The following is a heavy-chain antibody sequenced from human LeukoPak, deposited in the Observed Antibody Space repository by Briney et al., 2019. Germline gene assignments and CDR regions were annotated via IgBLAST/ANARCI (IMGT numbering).Heavy chain of an antibody. J-gene: IGHJ3*02. D-gene: IGHD4-17*01. CDR2: IYWNDDK. V-gene: IGHV2-5*01. Sequence: SGPTLVNPTQTLTLTCTFSGFSLSTSGVGVGWIRQPPGKALEWLALIYWNDDKRYSPSPKSRLTITKDTSKNQVVLTMTNMDPVDTPTYYCAHSGTVTTPHDAFDIWGQGTMVTVSS. CDR1: GFSLSTSGVG. CDR3: AHSGTVTTPHDAFDI.